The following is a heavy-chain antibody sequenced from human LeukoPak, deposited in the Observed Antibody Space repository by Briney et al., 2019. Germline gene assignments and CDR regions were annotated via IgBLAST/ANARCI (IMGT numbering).Heavy chain of an antibody. D-gene: IGHD3-10*01. J-gene: IGHJ4*02. CDR2: ISLSGDRT. CDR3: AKVTYGSGTYGAFDY. CDR1: GFSFSTYG. Sequence: GGSLRLSCAASGFSFSTYGMSWVRQAPGKGLEWVSTISLSGDRTYYADSVKGRFTISRGNSKNTLYLQMNSLRAEDTAVYYCAKVTYGSGTYGAFDYWGQGTLVTVSS. V-gene: IGHV3-23*01.